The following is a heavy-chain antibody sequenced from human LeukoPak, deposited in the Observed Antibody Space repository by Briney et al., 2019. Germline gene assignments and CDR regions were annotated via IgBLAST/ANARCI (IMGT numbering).Heavy chain of an antibody. CDR2: IYYSGST. Sequence: SETLSLTCTVSGGSISSYYWSWIRQPPGKGLEWIGYIYYSGSTNYNPSLKSRVTISVDTSKNQFSLKLSSVTAADTAVYYCAREVPYYDFWSGYTSDAFDIWGQGTMVTVSS. CDR1: GGSISSYY. V-gene: IGHV4-59*01. D-gene: IGHD3-3*01. J-gene: IGHJ3*02. CDR3: AREVPYYDFWSGYTSDAFDI.